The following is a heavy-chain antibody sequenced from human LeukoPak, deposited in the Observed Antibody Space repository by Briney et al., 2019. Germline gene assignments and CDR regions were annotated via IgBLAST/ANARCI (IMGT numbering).Heavy chain of an antibody. D-gene: IGHD2/OR15-2a*01. V-gene: IGHV6-1*01. CDR2: TYYRSKWYN. CDR3: ARTGIGGNWFDP. CDR1: GDSVSSNSAA. Sequence: SQTLSLTCAISGDSVSSNSAAWNWIRQSPSRGLEWLGRTYYRSKWYNNYAISVKSRITINPDTSKNQFSLQLSSVTAADTAVYYCARTGIGGNWFDPWGQGTLVTVSS. J-gene: IGHJ5*02.